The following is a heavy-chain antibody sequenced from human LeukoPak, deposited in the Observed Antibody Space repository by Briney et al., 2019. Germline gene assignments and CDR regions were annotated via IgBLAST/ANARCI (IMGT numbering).Heavy chain of an antibody. J-gene: IGHJ4*02. V-gene: IGHV1-2*02. CDR3: TRYPREGGNY. Sequence: ASVKVSCKASGYTFTSYGISWVRQAPGQGLEWIGYINPNSGGTNYAQKFQGRVTMTRDTSISTAYMELSSLRSDDTAVYYCTRYPREGGNYWGQGTLVTVSS. CDR2: INPNSGGT. D-gene: IGHD1-26*01. CDR1: GYTFTSYG.